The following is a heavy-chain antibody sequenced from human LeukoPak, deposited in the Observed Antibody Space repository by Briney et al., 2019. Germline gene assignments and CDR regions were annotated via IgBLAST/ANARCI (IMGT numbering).Heavy chain of an antibody. CDR1: GGSFSGYY. Sequence: PSETLSLTCAVYGGSFSGYYWSWIRQPPGKGLGWIGEINHSGSTNYNPSLKSRVTISVDTSKNQFSLKLSSVTAADTAVYYCARGYCSSTSCYLYYYYGMDVWGQGTTVTVSS. V-gene: IGHV4-34*01. J-gene: IGHJ6*02. CDR2: INHSGST. CDR3: ARGYCSSTSCYLYYYYGMDV. D-gene: IGHD2-2*01.